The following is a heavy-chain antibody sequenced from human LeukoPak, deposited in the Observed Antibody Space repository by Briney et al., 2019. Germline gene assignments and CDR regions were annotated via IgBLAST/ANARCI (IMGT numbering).Heavy chain of an antibody. D-gene: IGHD2-15*01. CDR1: GFTFSSYA. CDR3: ARYWDPRVRTFDI. Sequence: PGGSLRLSCAASGFTFSSYAMSWVRQAPGKGLVWVSLISGNGGSIVYADSVRGRFTISRDNSKNTFYLQMNSLRAEDTALYYCARYWDPRVRTFDIWGQGTVVTVSS. V-gene: IGHV3-23*01. J-gene: IGHJ3*02. CDR2: ISGNGGSI.